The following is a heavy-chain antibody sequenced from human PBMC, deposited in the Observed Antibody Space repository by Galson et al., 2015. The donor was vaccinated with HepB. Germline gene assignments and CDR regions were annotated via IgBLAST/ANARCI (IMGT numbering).Heavy chain of an antibody. CDR1: GGSISSSNW. Sequence: LSLTCAVSGGSISSSNWWSWVRQPPGKGLEWIGEIYHSGSTNYNPSLKSRVTISVDKSKNQFSLKLSSVTAADTAVYYCATPWLGDYVWRGLCYWGQGTLVTVSS. V-gene: IGHV4-4*02. J-gene: IGHJ4*02. D-gene: IGHD4-17*01. CDR2: IYHSGST. CDR3: ATPWLGDYVWRGLCY.